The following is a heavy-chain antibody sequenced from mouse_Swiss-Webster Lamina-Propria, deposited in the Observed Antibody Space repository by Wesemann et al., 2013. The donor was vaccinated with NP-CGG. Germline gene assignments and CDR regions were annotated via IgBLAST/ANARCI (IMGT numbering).Heavy chain of an antibody. CDR1: GFTFSSYA. CDR2: ISSGGSYT. J-gene: IGHJ3*01. CDR3: ARELGGSSWFAY. Sequence: EVQLVESGGGLVKPGGSLKLSCAASGFTFSSYAMSWVRQTPEKRLEWVATISSGGSYTYYPDSVKGRFTISRDNAKNTLYLQMSSLRSEDTAMYYCARELGGSSWFAYWGQGTLVTVSA. V-gene: IGHV5-9-3*01. D-gene: IGHD4-1*01.